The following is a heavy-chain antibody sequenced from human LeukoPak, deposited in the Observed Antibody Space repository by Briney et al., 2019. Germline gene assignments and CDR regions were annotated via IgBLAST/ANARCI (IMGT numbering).Heavy chain of an antibody. CDR3: ARVAGDPLRGVQQP. CDR2: IYTSGST. D-gene: IGHD2-21*02. J-gene: IGHJ4*02. CDR1: GDSISSGSYY. Sequence: PSETLSLTCSVSGDSISSGSYYWTWIRQPAGKGLEWIGRIYTSGSTNYNPSLKSRVSISIDTSKNQLSLKLSSVTAADTAVYYCARVAGDPLRGVQQPWGQGTLVTVSS. V-gene: IGHV4-61*02.